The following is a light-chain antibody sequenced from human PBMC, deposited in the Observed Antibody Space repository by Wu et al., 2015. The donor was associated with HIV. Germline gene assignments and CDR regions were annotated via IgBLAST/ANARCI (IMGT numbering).Light chain of an antibody. CDR2: GAS. CDR1: QSVSNN. V-gene: IGKV3-15*01. Sequence: EIVMTQSPATLSVSPGERATLSCRASQSVSNNLAWYQQIPGQPPRLLIYGASTRATGVPARFSGSGSGTEFTFTISSLQSEDFAVYSCQQYNNWPWTFGQGTKVEIK. CDR3: QQYNNWPWT. J-gene: IGKJ1*01.